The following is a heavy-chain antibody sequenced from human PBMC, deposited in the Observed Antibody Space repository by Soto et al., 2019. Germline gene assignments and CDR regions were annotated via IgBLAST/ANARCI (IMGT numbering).Heavy chain of an antibody. V-gene: IGHV3-74*01. D-gene: IGHD2-15*01. Sequence: EVQLVESGGGLVQPGGSLRLSCAASGFTFSSYWMHWVRQAPGKGLVWVSRINSDGSSTSYADSVKGRFTISRDNDKNTLYLEMKSLRGEDTAVYYCARDRGEADTTYYYCYGMDVWGQGTTVTVSS. CDR3: ARDRGEADTTYYYCYGMDV. CDR1: GFTFSSYW. J-gene: IGHJ6*02. CDR2: INSDGSST.